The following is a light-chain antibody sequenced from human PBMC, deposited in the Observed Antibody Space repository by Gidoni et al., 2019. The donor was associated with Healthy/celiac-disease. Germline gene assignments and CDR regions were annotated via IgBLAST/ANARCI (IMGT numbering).Light chain of an antibody. J-gene: IGLJ1*01. CDR3: CSYAGSYLYV. CDR2: DVS. V-gene: IGLV2-11*01. CDR1: SSDVGGYNY. Sequence: QSALTQPRSVSGSPGQSVTISCTGTSSDVGGYNYVSWYQQHPGKAPKLMIYDVSKRPSGVPDRFSGSKSGKTASLTISGLQAEDEADYYGCSYAGSYLYVFGTGTKVTVL.